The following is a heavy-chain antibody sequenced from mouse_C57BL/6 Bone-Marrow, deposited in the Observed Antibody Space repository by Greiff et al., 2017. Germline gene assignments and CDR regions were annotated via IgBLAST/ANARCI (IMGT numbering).Heavy chain of an antibody. V-gene: IGHV1-81*01. J-gene: IGHJ1*03. Sequence: QVHVKQSGAELARPGASVKLSCKASGYTFTSYGISWVKQRTGQGLEWIGEIYPRSGNTYYNEKFKGKATLTADKSSSTAYMELRSLTSEDSAVYFCAREGYSWYFDVWGTGTTVTVSS. D-gene: IGHD2-3*01. CDR3: AREGYSWYFDV. CDR1: GYTFTSYG. CDR2: IYPRSGNT.